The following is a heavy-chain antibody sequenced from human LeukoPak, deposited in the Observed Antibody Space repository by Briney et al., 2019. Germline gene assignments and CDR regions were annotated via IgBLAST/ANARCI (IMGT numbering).Heavy chain of an antibody. CDR1: GGSISGAY. J-gene: IGHJ4*02. CDR3: ARDPDSGYDFGY. D-gene: IGHD5-12*01. CDR2: IYYSGST. Sequence: SETLSLTCSVSGGSISGAYWSWIRQAPGKGLEWIGYIYYSGSTDYNPSLKSRVTISVDTSKNQFSLKLSSVTAADTAVYYCARDPDSGYDFGYWGQGTLVTVSS. V-gene: IGHV4-59*12.